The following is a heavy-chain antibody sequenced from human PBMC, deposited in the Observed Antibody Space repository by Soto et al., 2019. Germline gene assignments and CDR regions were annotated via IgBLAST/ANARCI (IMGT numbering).Heavy chain of an antibody. Sequence: QMQLLQSGAEVKKTGSSVKISCKTSGWIFTFQYLHWVRQAPGQGLEWLGWITPYNGNVKYAQHFQGRISLTRDNSLTPLFLELRDLRPEGTGLYYCARSATSGDQHFIDSWGQGTLVTVSS. CDR3: ARSATSGDQHFIDS. J-gene: IGHJ4*02. CDR2: ITPYNGNV. V-gene: IGHV1-45*02. CDR1: GWIFTFQY. D-gene: IGHD7-27*01.